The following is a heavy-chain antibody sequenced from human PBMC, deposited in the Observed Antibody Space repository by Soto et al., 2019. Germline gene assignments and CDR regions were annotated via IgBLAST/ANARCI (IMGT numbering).Heavy chain of an antibody. CDR3: ATGERGAGYGVYEVYYCYGMDV. V-gene: IGHV3-23*01. J-gene: IGHJ6*02. D-gene: IGHD4-17*01. CDR2: ISGSGGST. CDR1: GFTFSSYA. Sequence: EVQLLESGGGLVQPGGSLRLSCAASGFTFSSYAMSWVRQAPGKGLEWFSAISGSGGSTYYADSVKGRFTISRENSKNTLYLQMNSLRAEDTAVYYCATGERGAGYGVYEVYYCYGMDVWGQGTTVTVSS.